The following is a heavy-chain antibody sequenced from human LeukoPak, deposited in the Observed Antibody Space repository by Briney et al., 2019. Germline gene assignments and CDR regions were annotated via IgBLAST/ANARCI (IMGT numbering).Heavy chain of an antibody. CDR2: IYYSGST. CDR1: GGSISSTNYY. J-gene: IGHJ3*02. D-gene: IGHD5-18*01. CDR3: ARDWGTQLWDAFDI. Sequence: SETLSLTCTVSGGSISSTNYYWGWIRQPPGKGLEWIGSIYYSGSTYYNPSLKSRVTISVDTSKNQFSLKLSSVTAADTAVYYCARDWGTQLWDAFDIWGQGTMVTVSS. V-gene: IGHV4-39*07.